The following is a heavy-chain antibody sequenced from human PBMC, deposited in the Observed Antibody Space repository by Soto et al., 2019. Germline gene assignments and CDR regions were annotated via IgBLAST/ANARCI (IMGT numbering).Heavy chain of an antibody. V-gene: IGHV4-59*01. Sequence: LSLTCTVSGASISSYFWSWIRQPPGKGLEWVAYVSYSGSPHYNPSLQSRVTVSVDTSKSQFSLEVTSLTAADTAVYYCARGGPVQLWAFDYWGQGSLVTVSS. CDR1: GASISSYF. CDR2: VSYSGSP. CDR3: ARGGPVQLWAFDY. J-gene: IGHJ4*02. D-gene: IGHD5-18*01.